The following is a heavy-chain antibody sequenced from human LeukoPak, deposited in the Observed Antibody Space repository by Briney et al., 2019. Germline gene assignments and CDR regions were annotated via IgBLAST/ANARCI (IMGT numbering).Heavy chain of an antibody. CDR1: GYTLTELS. CDR2: INPNSGGT. CDR3: ARGTAAGVSSPNY. Sequence: ASVKVSCKVSGYTLTELSMHWVRQAPGQGLEWMGWINPNSGGTNYAQKFRGRVTMTRDTSISTAYMELSRLSSDDTAVYYCARGTAAGVSSPNYWGQGTLVTVSS. J-gene: IGHJ4*02. V-gene: IGHV1-2*02. D-gene: IGHD6-25*01.